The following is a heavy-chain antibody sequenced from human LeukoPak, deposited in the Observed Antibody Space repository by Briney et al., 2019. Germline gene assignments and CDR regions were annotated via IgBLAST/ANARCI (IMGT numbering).Heavy chain of an antibody. CDR1: GGSISSGDYY. D-gene: IGHD3-3*01. V-gene: IGHV4-30-4*01. CDR2: IYYSGST. J-gene: IGHJ6*02. CDR3: ARGHRPDYDFWSGYLYGMDV. Sequence: SETLSLTCTVSGGSISSGDYYWSWIRQPPGTGLEWIGYIYYSGSTYYNPSLKSRVTISVDTSKNQFSLKLSSVTAADTAVYYCARGHRPDYDFWSGYLYGMDVWGQGTTVTVSS.